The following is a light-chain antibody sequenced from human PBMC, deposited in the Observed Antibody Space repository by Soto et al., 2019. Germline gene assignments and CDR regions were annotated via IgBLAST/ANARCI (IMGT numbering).Light chain of an antibody. CDR2: KAS. V-gene: IGKV1-5*03. J-gene: IGKJ4*01. CDR1: QSLSSW. CDR3: QHYNGYPIT. Sequence: DIQMTQSPSTLSASVGDRVTITCRASQSLSSWLAWYQQKPGKAPKLLIYKASSLESGVPSRFSGSGSGTDFTRTISSLQPDDFATYYCQHYNGYPITFGGGTKVEI.